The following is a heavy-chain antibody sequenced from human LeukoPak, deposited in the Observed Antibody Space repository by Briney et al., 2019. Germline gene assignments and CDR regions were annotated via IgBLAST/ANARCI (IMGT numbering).Heavy chain of an antibody. V-gene: IGHV3-23*01. CDR2: ISGSGGST. CDR1: GFTFSSYA. D-gene: IGHD3/OR15-3a*01. CDR3: AKGGVYDFLSAPTFDY. Sequence: GGSLRLSCAASGFTFSSYAMSWVRQAPGKGLEWVSAISGSGGSTYYADSVKGRFTISRDNSKNTLYLQMNSLRAEDTAVYYCAKGGVYDFLSAPTFDYWGQGTLVTVSS. J-gene: IGHJ4*02.